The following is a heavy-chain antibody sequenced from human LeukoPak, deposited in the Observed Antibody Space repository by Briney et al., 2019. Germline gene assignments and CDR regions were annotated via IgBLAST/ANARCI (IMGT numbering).Heavy chain of an antibody. Sequence: PSETLSLTCSVSGDSISSHYWSWIRQPPGKGLEWIGYIYYSGSTNYNPSLKSRVTISVDTSKNQFSLKLSSVTAADTAVYYCARHKYNWNDVGGFDYWGQGTLVTVSS. CDR3: ARHKYNWNDVGGFDY. D-gene: IGHD1-20*01. V-gene: IGHV4-59*08. CDR1: GDSISSHY. CDR2: IYYSGST. J-gene: IGHJ4*02.